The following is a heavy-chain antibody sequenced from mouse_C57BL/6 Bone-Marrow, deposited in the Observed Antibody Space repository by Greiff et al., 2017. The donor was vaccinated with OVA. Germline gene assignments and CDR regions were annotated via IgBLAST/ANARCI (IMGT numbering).Heavy chain of an antibody. CDR2: IYPGNSDT. V-gene: IGHV1-5*01. D-gene: IGHD1-1*01. CDR3: TRPLYYGSSYGFDY. CDR1: GYTFTSYW. J-gene: IGHJ2*01. Sequence: EVQGVESGTVLARPGASVKMSCKTSGYTFTSYWMHWVKQRPGQGLEWIGAIYPGNSDTSYNQKFKGKAKLTAVTSASTAYMELSSLTNEDSAVYYCTRPLYYGSSYGFDYWGQGTTLTVSS.